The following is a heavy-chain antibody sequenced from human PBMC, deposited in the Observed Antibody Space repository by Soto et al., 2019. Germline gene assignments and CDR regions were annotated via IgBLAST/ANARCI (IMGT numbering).Heavy chain of an antibody. CDR2: ISSNSRII. J-gene: IGHJ4*02. CDR3: XXXXXXXXDY. V-gene: IGHV3-48*04. Sequence: EVQLVESGGGLVQPGGSLRLSCVASGFTFSSYSMNWVRQAPGKGLEWVSYISSNSRIIHYADSVKGRFTISRDNAKNSLXLQXXXXXXXXXXXXXXXXXXXXXXDYWGQGTLLTVSP. CDR1: GFTFSSYS.